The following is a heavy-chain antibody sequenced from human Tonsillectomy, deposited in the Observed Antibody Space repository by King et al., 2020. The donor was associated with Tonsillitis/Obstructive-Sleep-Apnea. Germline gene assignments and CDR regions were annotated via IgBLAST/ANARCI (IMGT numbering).Heavy chain of an antibody. CDR3: ARGSAVSFDY. V-gene: IGHV3-74*01. CDR1: GFTFSSFW. J-gene: IGHJ4*02. D-gene: IGHD1-26*01. CDR2: INGNGGST. Sequence: VQLVESGGGLVQPGGSLRLSCAVSGFTFSSFWMHWVRQAPGKGLVWVSRINGNGGSTSYADSVRGRFTISRGNAENTLYLQMSSLRAEDTAVYYCARGSAVSFDYWGQGTLVTVPS.